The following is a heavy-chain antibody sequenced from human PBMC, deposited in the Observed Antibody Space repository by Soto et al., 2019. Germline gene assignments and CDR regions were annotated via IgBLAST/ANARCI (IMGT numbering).Heavy chain of an antibody. V-gene: IGHV1-18*01. CDR1: GYSFSSYG. CDR2: INTYNGNR. Sequence: QVQLVQSGAELRKPGASVKVSCKASGYSFSSYGINWVRQAPGQGLEWMGWINTYNGNRNYAQKLEDRVTMTTATSTNTAFMELRSLKSDVTAIYYCARDRLRVYDRSCFYSWGKGTLVTVSS. CDR3: ARDRLRVYDRSCFYS. J-gene: IGHJ4*02. D-gene: IGHD3-22*01.